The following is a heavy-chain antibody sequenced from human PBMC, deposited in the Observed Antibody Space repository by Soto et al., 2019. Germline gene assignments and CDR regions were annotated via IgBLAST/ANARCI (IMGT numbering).Heavy chain of an antibody. CDR1: GYSFTSYW. J-gene: IGHJ3*02. CDR3: ARRVTCYDNSGYYSGAFDI. Sequence: GESLKISCKGSGYSFTSYWISWVRQMPGKGLERVGRIDPSDSYTNYSPSFQGHVTIAADKSISTAYLQWSSLKASDAAMYYCARRVTCYDNSGYYSGAFDIWGQGTMVTVSS. CDR2: IDPSDSYT. V-gene: IGHV5-10-1*01. D-gene: IGHD3-22*01.